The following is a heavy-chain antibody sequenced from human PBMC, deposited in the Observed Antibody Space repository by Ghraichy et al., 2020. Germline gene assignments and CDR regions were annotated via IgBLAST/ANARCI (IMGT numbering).Heavy chain of an antibody. Sequence: GGSLRLSCAASGFTFSSYEMNWVRQAPGKGLEWVSYISSSGSTIYYADSVKGRFTISRDNAKNSLYLQMNSLRAEDTAVYYCARVYLPYSCSSTSCYVPDYYYYYMDVWGKGTTVTVSS. J-gene: IGHJ6*03. D-gene: IGHD2-2*01. CDR2: ISSSGSTI. CDR3: ARVYLPYSCSSTSCYVPDYYYYYMDV. CDR1: GFTFSSYE. V-gene: IGHV3-48*03.